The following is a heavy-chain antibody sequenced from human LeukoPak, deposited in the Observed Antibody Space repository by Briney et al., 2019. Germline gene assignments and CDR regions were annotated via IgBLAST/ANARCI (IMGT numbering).Heavy chain of an antibody. V-gene: IGHV4-34*01. Sequence: SETLSLTCPVNGGSFRGYYWSWIRQPPGKGLEWIGEINHSGSTNYNPSLKSRVTISVDTSKNQFSLKLSSVTAADTAVYYCARAKPKFRGGSYLGPFGYWGQGTLVTVSS. J-gene: IGHJ4*02. CDR1: GGSFRGYY. D-gene: IGHD2-15*01. CDR3: ARAKPKFRGGSYLGPFGY. CDR2: INHSGST.